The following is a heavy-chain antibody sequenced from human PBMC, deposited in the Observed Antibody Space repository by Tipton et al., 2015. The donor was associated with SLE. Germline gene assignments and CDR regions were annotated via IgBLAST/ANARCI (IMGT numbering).Heavy chain of an antibody. V-gene: IGHV3-9*01. CDR3: AKGRGSNSGPDYVWGGAPFDP. D-gene: IGHD3-16*01. J-gene: IGHJ5*02. CDR2: ITWHTL. Sequence: SLRLSCAASGFNVDDCAMHWVRQRPGKGLEWVSGITWHTLGYAASVKGRFTISRDNAKNALYLEMNSLRLEDTAIYYCAKGRGSNSGPDYVWGGAPFDPWGQGSLVTVSP. CDR1: GFNVDDCA.